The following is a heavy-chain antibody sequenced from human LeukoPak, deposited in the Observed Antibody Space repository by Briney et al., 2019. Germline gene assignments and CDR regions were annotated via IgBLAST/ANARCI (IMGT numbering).Heavy chain of an antibody. CDR1: GYTFTAYY. D-gene: IGHD5-18*01. CDR2: INPNTGGT. CDR3: ARQLSPYAFDI. V-gene: IGHV1-2*06. Sequence: ASVKASCKASGYTFTAYYMHWVRQAPGQGLEWMGRINPNTGGTNYAQRFQGRVTMTRDTSISTAYMELNRLTSDDTAVCYCARQLSPYAFDIWGQGTVVTVSS. J-gene: IGHJ3*02.